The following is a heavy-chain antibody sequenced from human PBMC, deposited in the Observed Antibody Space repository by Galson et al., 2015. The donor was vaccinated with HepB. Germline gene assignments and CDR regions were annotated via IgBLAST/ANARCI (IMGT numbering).Heavy chain of an antibody. CDR1: GGTFSSYA. J-gene: IGHJ5*02. CDR2: IIPIFGTA. D-gene: IGHD3-10*01. CDR3: ARVLPTRIEISNWFDP. Sequence: SVKVSCKASGGTFSSYAISWVRQAPGQGLEWMGGIIPIFGTANYAQKFQGRVTITADKSTSTAYMELSSLRSEDTAVYYCARVLPTRIEISNWFDPWGQGTLVTVSS. V-gene: IGHV1-69*06.